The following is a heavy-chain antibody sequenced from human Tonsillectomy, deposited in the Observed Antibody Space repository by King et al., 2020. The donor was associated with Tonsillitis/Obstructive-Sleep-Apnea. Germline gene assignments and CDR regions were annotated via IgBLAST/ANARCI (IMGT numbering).Heavy chain of an antibody. CDR1: GGSFSGYY. V-gene: IGHV4-34*01. D-gene: IGHD2-2*01. CDR2: VNHSGST. CDR3: ARAIDYCSSTSCYEGLDYYYMDV. J-gene: IGHJ6*03. Sequence: VQLQQWGAGLLKPSETLSLTCAVYGGSFSGYYCSWIRQPPGKGLEWIGEVNHSGSTNYNPSLKSRVTISVDTSKNQFSLKLSSVTAADTAVYYCARAIDYCSSTSCYEGLDYYYMDVWGKGTTVTVSS.